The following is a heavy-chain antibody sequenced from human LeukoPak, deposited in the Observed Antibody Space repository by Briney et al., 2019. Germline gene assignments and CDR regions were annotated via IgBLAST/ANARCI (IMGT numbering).Heavy chain of an antibody. Sequence: SQTLSLTCAISGDSVSSNSAAWNWIRQSPSRGLEWLGRTYYRSKWYNDYAVSVKSRITINPDTSKNQFSLQLNSVTPEDTAVYYCARGLGVVVPAARSWFDPWGLGTLVTVSS. CDR1: GDSVSSNSAA. V-gene: IGHV6-1*01. CDR2: TYYRSKWYN. D-gene: IGHD2-2*01. CDR3: ARGLGVVVPAARSWFDP. J-gene: IGHJ5*02.